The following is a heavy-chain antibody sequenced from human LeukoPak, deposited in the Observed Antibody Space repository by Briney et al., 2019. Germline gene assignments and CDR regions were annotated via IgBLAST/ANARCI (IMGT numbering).Heavy chain of an antibody. D-gene: IGHD3-10*01. CDR3: AREASRAGTYYFDY. CDR1: GGSISSGDYY. CDR2: IYYSGST. J-gene: IGHJ4*02. V-gene: IGHV4-30-4*01. Sequence: TSETLSLTCTVSGGSISSGDYYWSWIRQPPGKGLEWIGYIYYSGSTYYNPSLKSRVTISVDTSKNQFSLKLSSVTAADTAVYFCAREASRAGTYYFDYWGQGTLLTVSS.